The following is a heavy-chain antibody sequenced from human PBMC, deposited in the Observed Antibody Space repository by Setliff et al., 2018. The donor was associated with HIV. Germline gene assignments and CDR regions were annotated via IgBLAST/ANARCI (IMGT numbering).Heavy chain of an antibody. Sequence: GGSLRLSCAASEFTFSGHWMSWVRQAPGKGLEWVANIKQDGSEKNYVDFVKGRFTISRDNAKNSLYLQMNSLRAEDTAVYYCARDLNWGFDYWGQGTLVTVSS. D-gene: IGHD7-27*01. J-gene: IGHJ4*02. CDR3: ARDLNWGFDY. CDR2: IKQDGSEK. CDR1: EFTFSGHW. V-gene: IGHV3-7*03.